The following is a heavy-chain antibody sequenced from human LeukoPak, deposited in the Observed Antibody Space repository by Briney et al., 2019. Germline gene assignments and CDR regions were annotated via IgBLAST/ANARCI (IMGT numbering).Heavy chain of an antibody. D-gene: IGHD6-13*01. CDR2: ISGSSRTI. V-gene: IGHV3-48*02. CDR3: GRDPDLAAAGNIDY. Sequence: GGSLRLSCAASGFTFSSYSMNWVRQAPGKGLEWVSYISGSSRTIYYADSVKGRFTISRDNAKNSLYLQMNSLRDEDTAVYYCGRDPDLAAAGNIDYWGQGTLVTVSS. J-gene: IGHJ4*02. CDR1: GFTFSSYS.